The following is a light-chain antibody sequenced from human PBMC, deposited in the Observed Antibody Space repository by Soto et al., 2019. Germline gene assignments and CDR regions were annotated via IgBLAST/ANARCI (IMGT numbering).Light chain of an antibody. J-gene: IGKJ4*01. Sequence: DIVMTQSPDSXAXSLGERXXXXXXSXQXVXXXSNXXXXLAWFQQKPGQPPKLLIYWASTRESGVPDRFSGSGSGTDFTLTISGLQAEDVAVYYCQQYYNTPLTFGGGTKVEI. V-gene: IGKV4-1*01. CDR1: QXVXXXSNXXXX. CDR2: WAS. CDR3: QQYYNTPLT.